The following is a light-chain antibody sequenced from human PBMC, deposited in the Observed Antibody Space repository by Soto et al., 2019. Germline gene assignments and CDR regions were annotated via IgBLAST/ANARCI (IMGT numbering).Light chain of an antibody. J-gene: IGLJ3*02. V-gene: IGLV2-8*01. Sequence: QSALTQPPSASGSPGQSVTISCTGTSSDVGGYNFVSWYQQHPGKAPKLIIYDDTKRPSGVPDRFSGSKSGTSASLTVAGLQDDEADDYYCSSYAGISVPEAFGGGTKLTVL. CDR1: SSDVGGYNF. CDR3: SSYAGISVPEA. CDR2: DDT.